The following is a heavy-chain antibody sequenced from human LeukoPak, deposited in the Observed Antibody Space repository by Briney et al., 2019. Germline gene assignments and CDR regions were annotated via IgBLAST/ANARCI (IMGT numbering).Heavy chain of an antibody. V-gene: IGHV4-4*07. CDR1: GDSISNYY. D-gene: IGHD3-10*01. CDR2: IYSSGST. J-gene: IGHJ4*02. CDR3: ARPPVVRGVVTFDY. Sequence: SSETLSLTCSVSGDSISNYYWSWIRQPADKGLEWIGRIYSSGSTNYNPSLRSRATMSVDTSKNQFSLKLNSVTAADTAVYYCARPPVVRGVVTFDYWGQGTLVTVSS.